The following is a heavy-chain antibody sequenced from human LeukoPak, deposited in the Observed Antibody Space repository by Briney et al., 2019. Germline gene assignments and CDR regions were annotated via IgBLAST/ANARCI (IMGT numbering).Heavy chain of an antibody. CDR3: ARLPYYDFWSGYSFDY. D-gene: IGHD3-3*01. V-gene: IGHV4-39*01. J-gene: IGHJ4*02. CDR2: IYDSGST. CDR1: GGSIRSSYYY. Sequence: SETLSLTCTVSGGSIRSSYYYWGWIRQPPGKGLEWIGSIYDSGSTYYNPSLKSRVTISVDTSKNQFSLKLSSVTAADTAVYYCARLPYYDFWSGYSFDYWGQGTLVTVSS.